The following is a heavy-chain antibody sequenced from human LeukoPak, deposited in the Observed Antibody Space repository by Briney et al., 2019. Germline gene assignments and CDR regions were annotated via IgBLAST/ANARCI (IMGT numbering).Heavy chain of an antibody. D-gene: IGHD3/OR15-3a*01. CDR1: GGSISSSSYY. V-gene: IGHV4-39*01. J-gene: IGHJ4*02. CDR3: ARQTGSGLFILP. Sequence: SETLSLTCTVSGGSISSSSYYWGWIRQPPGKGLEWIGSIYYSGNTYYNASLKSQVSISINTSKNQFSQRLTSVTAADTAVYYCARQTGSGLFILPGGQGTLVIVSS. CDR2: IYYSGNT.